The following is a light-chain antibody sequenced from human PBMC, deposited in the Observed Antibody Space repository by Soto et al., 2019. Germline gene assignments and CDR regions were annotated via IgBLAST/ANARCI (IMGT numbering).Light chain of an antibody. Sequence: EIVLTQSPATLSLSPGERATLSCRASQSVSSYLVWYQQKPGQAPSLLIYDASNRATGIPARFSGSGSGTDFTLTISSLEPEDFAVYYCQQRSNWPLTFGGGPKVDIK. J-gene: IGKJ4*01. V-gene: IGKV3-11*01. CDR1: QSVSSY. CDR2: DAS. CDR3: QQRSNWPLT.